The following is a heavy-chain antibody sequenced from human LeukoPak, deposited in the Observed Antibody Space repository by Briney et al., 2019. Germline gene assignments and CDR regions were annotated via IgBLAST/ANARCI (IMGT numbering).Heavy chain of an antibody. D-gene: IGHD3-10*02. J-gene: IGHJ6*03. V-gene: IGHV1-46*01. Sequence: ASVKVSCKASGYTFTSYHMHWVRQAPGQGLEWMGIINPSGGSTNYAQKFQGRVTITADESTSTAYMELSSLRSEDTAVYYCARTPATRQGAMFGYYYYMDVWGKGTTVTISS. CDR3: ARTPATRQGAMFGYYYYMDV. CDR1: GYTFTSYH. CDR2: INPSGGST.